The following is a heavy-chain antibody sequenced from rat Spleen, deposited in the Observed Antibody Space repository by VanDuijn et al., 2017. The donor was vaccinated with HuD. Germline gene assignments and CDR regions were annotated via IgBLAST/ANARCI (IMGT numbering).Heavy chain of an antibody. D-gene: IGHD1-9*01. Sequence: EVQLQESGPGLVKPSQSLSLTCSVTGYDITSNYWGWIRKFPGNKMEWIGHISYSGSTSYNPSLKSRISITRDTSKNQFFLQLNSVTTEDTATYYCASTYYGYTSFDYWGQGVMVTVSS. CDR3: ASTYYGYTSFDY. V-gene: IGHV3-1*01. CDR2: ISYSGST. J-gene: IGHJ2*01. CDR1: GYDITSNY.